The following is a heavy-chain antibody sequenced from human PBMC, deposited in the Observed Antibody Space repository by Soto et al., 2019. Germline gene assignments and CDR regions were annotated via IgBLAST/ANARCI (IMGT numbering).Heavy chain of an antibody. V-gene: IGHV4-4*02. CDR3: ARVRVVAVYYYYALDV. Sequence: SETLSLTCAVSGGSIISSNWWSWVRQPPGKGLEWIGEIYHSGSTIYNPSLKSRVTISVDKSRNQFSLKLSSVTAADTAVYYCARVRVVAVYYYYALDVWGHGTTVTVSS. J-gene: IGHJ6*02. CDR2: IYHSGST. D-gene: IGHD2-21*01. CDR1: GGSIISSNW.